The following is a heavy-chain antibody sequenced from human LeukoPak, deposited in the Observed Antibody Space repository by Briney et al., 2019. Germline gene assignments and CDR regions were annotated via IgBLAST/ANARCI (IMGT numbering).Heavy chain of an antibody. CDR2: ISGSGGRT. CDR3: AKDQNSGSYLGRFDY. J-gene: IGHJ4*02. CDR1: GFTFSSYA. Sequence: GGSLRLSCAASGFTFSSYAMSWVRQAPGKGLEWVSAISGSGGRTYYADSVKGRFTISRDNSKNTLYLQMNSLRAEDTALYYCAKDQNSGSYLGRFDYWGQGTLVTVSS. V-gene: IGHV3-23*01. D-gene: IGHD1-26*01.